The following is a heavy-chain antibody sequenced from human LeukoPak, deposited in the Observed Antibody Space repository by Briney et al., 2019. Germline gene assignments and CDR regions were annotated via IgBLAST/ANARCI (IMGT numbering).Heavy chain of an antibody. V-gene: IGHV3-7*03. CDR3: AAGKYFGDY. J-gene: IGHJ4*02. CDR1: GFTFSSYW. D-gene: IGHD3-9*01. CDR2: IKEDGSEK. Sequence: GGSLRLSCAASGFTFSSYWMTWVRQAPGQGLEWVAGIKEDGSEKYYVDSVKGRFTISRDNAKNSLYLQMNSLRAEDTAVYYCAAGKYFGDYWGQGTLVTVSS.